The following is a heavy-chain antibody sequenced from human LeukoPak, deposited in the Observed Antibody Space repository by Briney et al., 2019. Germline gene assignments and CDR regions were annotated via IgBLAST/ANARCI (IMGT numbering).Heavy chain of an antibody. J-gene: IGHJ4*02. V-gene: IGHV4-59*01. CDR2: IYYSGST. CDR1: GGSISSYY. CDR3: ARGTRSGYLYYFDY. Sequence: SETLSLTCTVSGGSISSYYWSWIRQPPGKGLEWIGYIYYSGSTNYNPSLKSRVTVSVDTSKNQFSLKLSSVTAADTAVYYCARGTRSGYLYYFDYWGQGTLVTVSS. D-gene: IGHD3-22*01.